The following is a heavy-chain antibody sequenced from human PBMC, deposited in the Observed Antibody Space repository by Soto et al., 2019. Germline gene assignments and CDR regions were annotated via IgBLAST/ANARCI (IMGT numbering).Heavy chain of an antibody. V-gene: IGHV4-30-2*01. CDR1: GGSISSGGYS. CDR2: IYHSGST. Sequence: SETLSLTCAVSGGSISSGGYSWSWIRQPPGKGLEWIGYIYHSGSTYYNPSLKSRVTISVDRSKNQFSLKLSSVTAADTAVYYCARGSDSSGTLNYWGQGTLVTVS. J-gene: IGHJ4*02. CDR3: ARGSDSSGTLNY. D-gene: IGHD3-22*01.